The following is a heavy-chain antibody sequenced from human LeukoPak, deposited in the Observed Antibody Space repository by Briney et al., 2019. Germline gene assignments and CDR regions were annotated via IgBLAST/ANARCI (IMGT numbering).Heavy chain of an antibody. Sequence: SETLSLTCAVYGGSFSGYYWSWIRQPPGKGLEWIGEINHSGSTNYNPSLKSRVTISVDTSKNQFSLKLSSVTAADTAVYYCAREREYNYGHMLGYWGQGTLSPSPQ. CDR2: INHSGST. J-gene: IGHJ4*02. CDR3: AREREYNYGHMLGY. D-gene: IGHD5-18*01. CDR1: GGSFSGYY. V-gene: IGHV4-34*01.